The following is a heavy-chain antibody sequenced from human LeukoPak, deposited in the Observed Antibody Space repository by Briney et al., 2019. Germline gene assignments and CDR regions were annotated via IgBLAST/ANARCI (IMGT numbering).Heavy chain of an antibody. Sequence: PSETLSLTCTVSGGSISSGDYYWSWIRQPPGKGLEWIGYIYYSGSTYYNPSLKSRVTISVDTSKNQFSLKLSSVTAADTAVYYCARERTTVIRYAFDIWGQGTMVTVSS. CDR2: IYYSGST. CDR1: GGSISSGDYY. CDR3: ARERTTVIRYAFDI. J-gene: IGHJ3*02. D-gene: IGHD4-17*01. V-gene: IGHV4-30-4*01.